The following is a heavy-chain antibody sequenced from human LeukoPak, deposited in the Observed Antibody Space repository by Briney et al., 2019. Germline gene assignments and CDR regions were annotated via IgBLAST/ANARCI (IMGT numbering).Heavy chain of an antibody. J-gene: IGHJ4*02. CDR1: GGSISNYY. CDR2: IHDSGST. CDR3: ARLDAAAGRYLQFFY. V-gene: IGHV4-59*08. Sequence: SETLSLTCTVSGGSISNYYWSWIRQSPEKGLEWIGYIHDSGSTNYNPSLKSRVTISVDTSKNQFSLKLSSVTAADTAVYYCARLDAAAGRYLQFFYWGQGALVTASS. D-gene: IGHD5-24*01.